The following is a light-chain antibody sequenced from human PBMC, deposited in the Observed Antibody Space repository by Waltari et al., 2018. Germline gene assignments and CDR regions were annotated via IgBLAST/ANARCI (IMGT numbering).Light chain of an antibody. Sequence: QSALTQPASVSGSPGQSITMSCTGTSSDVGGYHYVSWYQQYPGKAPKLMIYEFSQRPAGVSIRFSGSKSGNTASLTISGLQAENEADYYCSSYTSSNTLVFGVGTKLTVL. V-gene: IGLV2-14*01. CDR3: SSYTSSNTLV. CDR2: EFS. J-gene: IGLJ3*02. CDR1: SSDVGGYHY.